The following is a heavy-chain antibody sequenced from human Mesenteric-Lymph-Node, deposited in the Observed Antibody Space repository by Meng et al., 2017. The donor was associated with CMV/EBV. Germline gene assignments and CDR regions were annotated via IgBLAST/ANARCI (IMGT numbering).Heavy chain of an antibody. V-gene: IGHV3-23*01. Sequence: GGSLRLSCAASGFTFSSYALSWVRQPPGKGLEWVASISGSGGTTYYADSVKGRFTISRDNSKNTLYLQMNSLRVEDTAVYYCAKEPFTELRAYYYGMDVWGQGTTVTVSS. CDR2: ISGSGGTT. D-gene: IGHD3-16*01. CDR1: GFTFSSYA. CDR3: AKEPFTELRAYYYGMDV. J-gene: IGHJ6*02.